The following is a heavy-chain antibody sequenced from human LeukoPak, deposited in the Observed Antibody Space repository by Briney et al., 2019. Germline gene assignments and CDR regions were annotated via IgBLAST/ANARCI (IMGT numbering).Heavy chain of an antibody. CDR1: GFTFSIYA. J-gene: IGHJ5*02. Sequence: GGSLRLSCTASGFTFSIYAMNWVRQAPGKGLEWVSGICAGGTFTYYADSVKGRFTISRDNSRNTLYLQMNSLRADDTAVYYCARAGSCSGGSCYSRWFDPWGQGTLVTVSS. D-gene: IGHD2-15*01. CDR2: ICAGGTFT. V-gene: IGHV3-23*01. CDR3: ARAGSCSGGSCYSRWFDP.